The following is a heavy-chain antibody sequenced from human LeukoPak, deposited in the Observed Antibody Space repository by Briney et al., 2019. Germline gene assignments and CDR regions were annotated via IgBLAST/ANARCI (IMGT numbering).Heavy chain of an antibody. CDR3: ASNRWNE. CDR2: IARSGDR. J-gene: IGHJ4*02. Sequence: GGSLGLSCAASGFIFSNHDMTWVRQAPGKGLEWVSSIARSGDRYYTDSVKSRFSISRDNAKNSLFLQMDSLRAEDTAVYYCASNRWNEWGQGTLVTVSS. D-gene: IGHD1-1*01. V-gene: IGHV3-69-1*01. CDR1: GFIFSNHD.